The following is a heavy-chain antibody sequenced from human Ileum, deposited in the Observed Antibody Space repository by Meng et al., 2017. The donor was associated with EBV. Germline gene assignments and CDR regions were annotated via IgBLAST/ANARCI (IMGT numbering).Heavy chain of an antibody. V-gene: IGHV1-8*01. CDR3: VRTLERGDY. D-gene: IGHD5-24*01. CDR2: MNPKTGTA. J-gene: IGHJ4*02. Sequence: QGQLVQAGVEGKNPGASVKFSCKASGYTFTNYDISWVRQATGQGLEWMGWMNPKTGTAHYAQKFQGRVSMTRDTSITTAYMELSSLTSEDTAVYYCVRTLERGDYWGQGTLVTVSS. CDR1: GYTFTNYD.